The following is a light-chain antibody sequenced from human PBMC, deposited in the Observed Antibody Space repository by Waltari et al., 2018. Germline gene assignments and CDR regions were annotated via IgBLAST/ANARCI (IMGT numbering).Light chain of an antibody. CDR2: VAS. J-gene: IGKJ4*01. Sequence: EIVMTQSPATLSVSPGERATLSCRASQSVDSNVAWYKQEPGQAPRLIIYVASTKATDIPAMVSGSVSGTDFTLTISCLQSEDSGVYYCQHYENWPHTFGGGTKVEIK. CDR1: QSVDSN. V-gene: IGKV3-15*01. CDR3: QHYENWPHT.